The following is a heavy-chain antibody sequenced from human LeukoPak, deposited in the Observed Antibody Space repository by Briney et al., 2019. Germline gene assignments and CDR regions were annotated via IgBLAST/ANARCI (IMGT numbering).Heavy chain of an antibody. J-gene: IGHJ4*02. CDR1: GGSISGYY. V-gene: IGHV4-59*01. CDR3: ARGPSVAAHLDY. Sequence: SETLSLTCTVSGGSISGYYWSWIRQPPGKGLEWIGYIYDSGNTKYNPSLKSRVTISVDTSKNQFSLKLSSVTAADTAVYYCARGPSVAAHLDYWGQGTLVTVSS. D-gene: IGHD5-12*01. CDR2: IYDSGNT.